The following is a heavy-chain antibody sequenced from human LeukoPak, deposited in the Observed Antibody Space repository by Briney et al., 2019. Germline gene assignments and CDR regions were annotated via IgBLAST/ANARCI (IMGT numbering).Heavy chain of an antibody. V-gene: IGHV3-33*01. CDR2: IWYDGSKK. CDR1: GFTFSSYG. CDR3: ARYNTGSVDY. J-gene: IGHJ4*02. D-gene: IGHD2-8*02. Sequence: GGSLRLSCEASGFTFSSYGMHWLRQAPGKGLEWMAVIWYDGSKKYYADSVKGRFTISRDNSKNTLYLQMDSLRAEGTAVYYCARYNTGSVDYWGQGTLVTVSS.